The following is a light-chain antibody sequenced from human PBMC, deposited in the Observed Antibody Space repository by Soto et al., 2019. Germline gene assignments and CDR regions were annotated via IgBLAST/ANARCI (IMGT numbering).Light chain of an antibody. Sequence: QSVLTQPPSVSGAPGQGVTISCTGTSSDIGAGYDVHWYQQHPGTAPKLLIYGNSNRPSGVPDRFSGSKSGTSASLAITGLQAEDEADYYCQSYDSSLSGVVFGGGTKLTVL. V-gene: IGLV1-40*01. CDR1: SSDIGAGYD. CDR3: QSYDSSLSGVV. J-gene: IGLJ2*01. CDR2: GNS.